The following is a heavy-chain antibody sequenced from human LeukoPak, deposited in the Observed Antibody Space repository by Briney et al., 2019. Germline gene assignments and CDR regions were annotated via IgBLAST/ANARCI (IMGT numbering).Heavy chain of an antibody. CDR3: VRGGSKAAATFDY. V-gene: IGHV4-4*07. D-gene: IGHD2-15*01. J-gene: IGHJ4*02. CDR1: GGSISGYY. CDR2: IYISGSA. Sequence: SETLSLTCTVSGGSISGYYWSWIRRPAGKGLEWIGQIYISGSANYNPSLKSRVTMSGDTSKNQFSLKLSSVTAADTAVYYCVRGGSKAAATFDYWGQGILVTVSS.